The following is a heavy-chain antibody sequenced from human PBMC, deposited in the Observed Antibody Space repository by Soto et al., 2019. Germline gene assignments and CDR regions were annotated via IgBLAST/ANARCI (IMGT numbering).Heavy chain of an antibody. J-gene: IGHJ4*02. CDR3: ARGTRYCSGGSCYPDY. CDR2: ISSSSSYI. V-gene: IGHV3-21*01. Sequence: EVQLVESGGGLVKPGGSLRLSCAASGFTFSSYSMNWVRQAPGKGLEWVSSISSSSSYIYYADSVKGRFTISRDNAKNSLYLQMNSLRAADTAVYYCARGTRYCSGGSCYPDYWGQGTLVTVSS. D-gene: IGHD2-15*01. CDR1: GFTFSSYS.